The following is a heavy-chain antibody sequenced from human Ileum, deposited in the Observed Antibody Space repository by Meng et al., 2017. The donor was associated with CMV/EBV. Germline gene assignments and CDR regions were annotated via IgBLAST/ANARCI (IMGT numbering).Heavy chain of an antibody. J-gene: IGHJ4*02. D-gene: IGHD3-10*01. V-gene: IGHV1-18*01. CDR3: ARDRAPHDPFDY. Sequence: QVQLVQSGAEGKKPGASVDVSCKASGYTLTSYGISWVRQARGQGVEWMGWISAYNGNTNYAQKLQGRVTMTTDTSTSTAYMELRSLRSDDTAVYFCARDRAPHDPFDYWGQGTLVTVSS. CDR1: GYTLTSYG. CDR2: ISAYNGNT.